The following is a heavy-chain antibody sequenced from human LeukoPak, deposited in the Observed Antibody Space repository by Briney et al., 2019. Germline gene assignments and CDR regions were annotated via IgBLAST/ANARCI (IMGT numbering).Heavy chain of an antibody. D-gene: IGHD4-23*01. CDR3: ARVMTTVVPYFDY. CDR2: IYHSGST. V-gene: IGHV4-38-2*02. Sequence: PSETLSLTCTVSGYSISSGYYWGWIRQPPGKGLEWIGSIYHSGSTYYNPSLKSRVTISVDTSKNQFPLKLSSVTAADTAVYYCARVMTTVVPYFDYWGQGTLVTVSS. J-gene: IGHJ4*02. CDR1: GYSISSGYY.